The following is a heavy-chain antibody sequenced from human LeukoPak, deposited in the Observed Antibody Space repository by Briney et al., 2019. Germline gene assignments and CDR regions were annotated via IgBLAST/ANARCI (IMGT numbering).Heavy chain of an antibody. D-gene: IGHD6-13*01. CDR1: GITLSNYG. J-gene: IGHJ3*02. V-gene: IGHV3-23*01. CDR3: AKAYSSSWYGAFDI. Sequence: PGGSLRLSCVVSGITLSNYGMSWVRQAPGKGLEWVSGISERGGSTNYADSVKGRFIISRDTSKNTLYLQMNSLRAEDTAVYYCAKAYSSSWYGAFDIWGQGTMVTVSS. CDR2: ISERGGST.